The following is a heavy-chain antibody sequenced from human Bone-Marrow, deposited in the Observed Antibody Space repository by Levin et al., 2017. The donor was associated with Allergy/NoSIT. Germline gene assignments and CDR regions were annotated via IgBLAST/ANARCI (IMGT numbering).Heavy chain of an antibody. CDR3: ARVATIFHYYYYMDV. CDR2: ISSSSSYI. D-gene: IGHD5-12*01. Sequence: GGSLRLSCAASGFTFSSYSMNWVRQAPGKGLEWVSSISSSSSYIYYADSVKGRFTISRDNAKNSLYLQMNSLRAEDTAVYYCARVATIFHYYYYMDVWGKGTTVTVSS. CDR1: GFTFSSYS. J-gene: IGHJ6*03. V-gene: IGHV3-21*01.